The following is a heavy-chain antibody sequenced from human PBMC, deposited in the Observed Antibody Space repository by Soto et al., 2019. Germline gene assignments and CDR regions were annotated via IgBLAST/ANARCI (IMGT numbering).Heavy chain of an antibody. CDR1: GFTFSSYA. D-gene: IGHD4-17*01. CDR2: IGGSGGST. J-gene: IGHJ4*02. Sequence: EVQLLESGGGLVQPGGSLRLSCAASGFTFSSYAMSWVRQAPGKGLEWVSAIGGSGGSTYYADSVKGRFTISRDNSKNTLYLQMNSLRAEDTAVYYCAKHRVAMVTNEYYFDYWGQGTLVSVSS. V-gene: IGHV3-23*01. CDR3: AKHRVAMVTNEYYFDY.